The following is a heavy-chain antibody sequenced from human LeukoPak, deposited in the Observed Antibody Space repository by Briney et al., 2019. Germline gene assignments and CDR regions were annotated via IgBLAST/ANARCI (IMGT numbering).Heavy chain of an antibody. V-gene: IGHV3-23*01. Sequence: GGSLRLSCEASGFAFSSYTMNWVRQPPGKGLEWVSTICGTSGSTYYADSVKGRFTISRDDSKNTLYLQVNSLRAEDTAVYYCAKGTGGSCYSALGYWGQGTLVTVSS. CDR3: AKGTGGSCYSALGY. J-gene: IGHJ4*02. CDR2: ICGTSGST. D-gene: IGHD2-15*01. CDR1: GFAFSSYT.